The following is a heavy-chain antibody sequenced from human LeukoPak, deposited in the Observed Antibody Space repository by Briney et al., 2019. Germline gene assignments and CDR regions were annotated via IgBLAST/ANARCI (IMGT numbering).Heavy chain of an antibody. V-gene: IGHV1-69*13. D-gene: IGHD4-17*01. CDR1: GGTFSSYA. J-gene: IGHJ4*02. CDR3: AREGDYGDGLDY. Sequence: GASVKVSCKASGGTFSSYAISWVRQAPGQGLEWMGGIIPIFGTANYAQKFQGRVTITADESTSTAYMELSSLRSEDTAVYYCAREGDYGDGLDYWGQGTLVTVSS. CDR2: IIPIFGTA.